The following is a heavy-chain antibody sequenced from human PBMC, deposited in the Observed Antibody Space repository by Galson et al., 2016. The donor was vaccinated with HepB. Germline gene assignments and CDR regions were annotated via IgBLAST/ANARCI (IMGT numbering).Heavy chain of an antibody. D-gene: IGHD5-18*01. CDR1: GGSFSGYY. CDR3: ARRFRYTYGPPYGMDV. J-gene: IGHJ6*02. Sequence: SETLSLTCAVYGGSFSGYYFIWIRQPPGRGLEWIGEIDQSGNTNYNPSLESRVTISVDTSKNQFSLKMSSVTAADTAVYYCARRFRYTYGPPYGMDVWGQGTTVTVSS. CDR2: IDQSGNT. V-gene: IGHV4-34*01.